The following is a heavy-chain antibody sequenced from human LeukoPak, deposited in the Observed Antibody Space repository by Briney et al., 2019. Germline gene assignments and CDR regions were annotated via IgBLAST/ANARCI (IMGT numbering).Heavy chain of an antibody. CDR3: ASRVGATAYIDY. Sequence: SETLSLTCTVSGGSVSSSDYFWDWIRQPPGKGLEWIGTVYHSGSTYFNPSLKSRVTISIDTSKHQSSLKLSSVAAADTAVYYCASRVGATAYIDYWGQGTLVTVFS. V-gene: IGHV4-39*01. D-gene: IGHD1-26*01. CDR1: GGSVSSSDYF. J-gene: IGHJ4*02. CDR2: VYHSGST.